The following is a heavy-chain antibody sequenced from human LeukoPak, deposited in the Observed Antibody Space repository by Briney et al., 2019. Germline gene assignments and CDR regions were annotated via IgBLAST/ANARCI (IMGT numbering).Heavy chain of an antibody. J-gene: IGHJ4*02. CDR2: IYYSGST. Sequence: AEPLSLTCTVSGVSISSYYWSWIRQPPGEGLEGMGYIYYSGSTNYNPSLKSRVTISVDTSKDQFSLKLSSVTAADTAVYYCAAAGKLRLGESLGYWGQGTLVTVSS. V-gene: IGHV4-59*12. CDR1: GVSISSYY. D-gene: IGHD3-16*01. CDR3: AAAGKLRLGESLGY.